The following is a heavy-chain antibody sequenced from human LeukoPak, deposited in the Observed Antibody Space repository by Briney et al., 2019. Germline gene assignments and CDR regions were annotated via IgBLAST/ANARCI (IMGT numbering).Heavy chain of an antibody. V-gene: IGHV4-59*01. J-gene: IGHJ4*02. CDR2: IYYSGST. Sequence: PSETLSLTCTVSGGSISSYYWSWIRQPPGKGLEWIGYIYYSGSTNYNPSLKSRVTISVDTSKNQFCLKLSSVTAADTAVYYCAREMGYCSSTSCYRGFDYWGQGTLVTVSS. D-gene: IGHD2-2*02. CDR1: GGSISSYY. CDR3: AREMGYCSSTSCYRGFDY.